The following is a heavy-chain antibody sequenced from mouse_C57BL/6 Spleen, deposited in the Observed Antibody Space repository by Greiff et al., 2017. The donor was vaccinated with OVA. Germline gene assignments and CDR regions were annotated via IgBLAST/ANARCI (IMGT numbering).Heavy chain of an antibody. D-gene: IGHD2-3*01. Sequence: EVKLVESGGDLVKPGGSLKLSCAASGFTFSSYGMSWVRQTPDKRLEWVATISSGGSYTYYPDSVKGRFTISRDNAKNTLYLQMSSLKSEDTAMYYCARNDGNFDYWGQGTTLTVSS. CDR2: ISSGGSYT. CDR1: GFTFSSYG. CDR3: ARNDGNFDY. J-gene: IGHJ2*01. V-gene: IGHV5-6*01.